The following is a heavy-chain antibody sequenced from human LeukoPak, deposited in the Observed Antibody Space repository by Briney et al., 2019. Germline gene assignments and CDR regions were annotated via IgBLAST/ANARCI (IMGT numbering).Heavy chain of an antibody. Sequence: GGSLRLSCAASGFTFSDYYMSWIRQAPGTGLEWVSYISSSSSYTNYADSVKGRFTISRDNAKNSLYLQMNSLRAEDTAVYYCARARGGVSTYFDYWGQGTLVTVSS. CDR3: ARARGGVSTYFDY. V-gene: IGHV3-11*06. J-gene: IGHJ4*02. CDR1: GFTFSDYY. D-gene: IGHD1-1*01. CDR2: ISSSSSYT.